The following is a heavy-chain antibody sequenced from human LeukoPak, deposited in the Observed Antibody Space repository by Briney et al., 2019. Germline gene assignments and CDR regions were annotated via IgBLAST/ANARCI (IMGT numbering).Heavy chain of an antibody. CDR3: ARDRGRNWFDP. Sequence: PGGSLRLSCAVSGFTFSSYAMHWVRQAPGKGLEWVAVTSHDGSNKYYADSVKGRFTISRDNSKNTLYLQMNSLRVEDTAVYYCARDRGRNWFDPWGQGTLVTVSS. J-gene: IGHJ5*02. CDR2: TSHDGSNK. D-gene: IGHD5-24*01. CDR1: GFTFSSYA. V-gene: IGHV3-30-3*01.